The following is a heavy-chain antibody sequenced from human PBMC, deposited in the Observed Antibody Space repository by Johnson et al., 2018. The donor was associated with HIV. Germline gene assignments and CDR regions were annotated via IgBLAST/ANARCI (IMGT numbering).Heavy chain of an antibody. J-gene: IGHJ3*02. CDR2: IRYDGSKK. V-gene: IGHV3-30*02. D-gene: IGHD1-26*01. Sequence: QVQLVESGGGVVQPGGSLRLSCAASGFTFSSYGMHWVRQAPGTGLEWEAFIRYDGSKKYYADSVKGRFTISSDNSKNTLYLQMNSLRAEDTAVYYCAKDSPGWLVGAIGEDAFDIWGQGTMVTVSS. CDR1: GFTFSSYG. CDR3: AKDSPGWLVGAIGEDAFDI.